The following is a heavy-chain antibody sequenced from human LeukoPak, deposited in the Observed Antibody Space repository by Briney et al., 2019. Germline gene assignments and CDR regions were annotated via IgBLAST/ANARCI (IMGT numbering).Heavy chain of an antibody. Sequence: GRSLRLSCAASGFTFSSYGMHWVRQAPGKGLEWVAVIWYDGSNKYYADSVKGRFTISRDNAKNSLYLQMNSLRAEDTAVYYCARGSASSGWYFLDYWGQGSLVTVSS. D-gene: IGHD6-19*01. V-gene: IGHV3-33*01. CDR1: GFTFSSYG. J-gene: IGHJ4*02. CDR2: IWYDGSNK. CDR3: ARGSASSGWYFLDY.